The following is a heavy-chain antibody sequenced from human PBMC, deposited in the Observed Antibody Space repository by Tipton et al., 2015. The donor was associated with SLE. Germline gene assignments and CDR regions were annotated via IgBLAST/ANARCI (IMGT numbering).Heavy chain of an antibody. Sequence: TLSLTCTVSGGSITNYYWNWVRQSAERGLEWIGRVHSTGSTNFNPSLKSRLFMSVDTSKNQFSLRLGSVTAADTAVYYCVRGIRFFDYWGQGTVVTVAS. V-gene: IGHV4-4*07. CDR2: VHSTGST. D-gene: IGHD2-21*01. CDR3: VRGIRFFDY. CDR1: GGSITNYY. J-gene: IGHJ4*02.